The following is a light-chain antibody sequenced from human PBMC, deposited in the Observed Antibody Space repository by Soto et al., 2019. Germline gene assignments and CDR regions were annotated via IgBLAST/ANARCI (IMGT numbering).Light chain of an antibody. CDR1: QSVNAN. CDR3: QQYNTWLWT. Sequence: EVVMTQSPATLSVSPGERATLSCRASQSVNANLAWYQQKPGQAPRLLIHGASNRATGIPARFSGSGFGTEFIRTISSLQYEDFAVYCCQQYNTWLWTFGQGTKVEI. CDR2: GAS. J-gene: IGKJ1*01. V-gene: IGKV3-15*01.